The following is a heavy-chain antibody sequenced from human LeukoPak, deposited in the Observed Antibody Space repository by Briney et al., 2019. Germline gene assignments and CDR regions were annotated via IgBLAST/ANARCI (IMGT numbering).Heavy chain of an antibody. CDR2: INPNSGGT. CDR3: ARGGYCTTTTCFVLAADFDY. D-gene: IGHD2-2*01. J-gene: IGHJ4*02. CDR1: GYIFTGYY. Sequence: ASVKVSCKASGYIFTGYYMHWVRQAPGQGLEWVGWINPNSGGTDYAQKFQGRVTMTRDTSISTAYMELSGLRSDDTAVYYCARGGYCTTTTCFVLAADFDYWGQGILVTVSS. V-gene: IGHV1-2*02.